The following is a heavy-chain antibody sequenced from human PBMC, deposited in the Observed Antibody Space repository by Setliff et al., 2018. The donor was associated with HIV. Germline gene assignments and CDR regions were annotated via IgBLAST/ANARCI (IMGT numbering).Heavy chain of an antibody. Sequence: KPSETLSLTCTVSGGSISSSSYYWGWIRQPPGKGLEWIGSIYYSGSTYYNPSLKSRVTISVDTSKNQFSLKLSSVTAADTAVYYCARWHPPYGFWEEDYWGQGTLVTVSS. CDR2: IYYSGST. J-gene: IGHJ4*02. V-gene: IGHV4-39*01. CDR1: GGSISSSSYY. D-gene: IGHD3-10*01. CDR3: ARWHPPYGFWEEDY.